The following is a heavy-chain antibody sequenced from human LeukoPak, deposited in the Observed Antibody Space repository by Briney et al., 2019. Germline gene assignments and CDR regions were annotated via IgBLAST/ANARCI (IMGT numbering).Heavy chain of an antibody. CDR1: GFSFSSYS. V-gene: IGHV3-48*01. CDR3: AKETRGSYSDY. J-gene: IGHJ4*02. Sequence: GGSLRLSCAASGFSFSSYSMNWVRQAPGKGLEWISYISSGSSTIFYADSVKGRFTISRDNSKNTLYLQMNSLRAEDTAVYYCAKETRGSYSDYWGQGTLVTVSS. CDR2: ISSGSSTI. D-gene: IGHD5-12*01.